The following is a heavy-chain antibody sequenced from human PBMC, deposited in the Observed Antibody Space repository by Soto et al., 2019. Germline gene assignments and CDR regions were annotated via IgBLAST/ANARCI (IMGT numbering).Heavy chain of an antibody. J-gene: IGHJ5*02. V-gene: IGHV4-34*01. D-gene: IGHD2-15*01. CDR3: ASSGGPEGDWFDP. CDR1: GGSFSGYY. Sequence: SETLSLTCAVYGGSFSGYYWSWIRQPPGKGLEWIGEIKHSGSTNYNPSLKSRVTISADTSRNQFSLNLNSVTAADTAVYYCASSGGPEGDWFDPWGQGTLVTVSS. CDR2: IKHSGST.